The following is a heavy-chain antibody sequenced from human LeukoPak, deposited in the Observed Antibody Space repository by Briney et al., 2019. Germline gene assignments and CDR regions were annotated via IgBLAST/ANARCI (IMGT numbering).Heavy chain of an antibody. CDR2: INQDGSEK. Sequence: PGGSLRLSCVTSGFTFSTYWVTWVRQAPGKGLEWVANINQDGSEKYYVDSVKGRFIVSRDNAEHSLYLQMSSLRAEDTAVYYCATDRSSGTPERFDYWAREPWSPSPQ. J-gene: IGHJ4*02. V-gene: IGHV3-7*01. CDR3: ATDRSSGTPERFDY. D-gene: IGHD1/OR15-1a*01. CDR1: GFTFSTYW.